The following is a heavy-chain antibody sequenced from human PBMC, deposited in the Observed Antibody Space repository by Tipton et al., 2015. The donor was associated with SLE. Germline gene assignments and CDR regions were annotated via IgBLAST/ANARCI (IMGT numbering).Heavy chain of an antibody. Sequence: SLRLSCAASGFTFSNYGMHWVRQAPGKGLEWVAFIRYDGSNKYYADSVKGRFTISRDNSKNTVYLQMNSLRAEDTAVYYCAKGEYSSSSGLYFDLWGRGTLVTVSS. CDR2: IRYDGSNK. V-gene: IGHV3-30*02. D-gene: IGHD6-6*01. J-gene: IGHJ2*01. CDR3: AKGEYSSSSGLYFDL. CDR1: GFTFSNYG.